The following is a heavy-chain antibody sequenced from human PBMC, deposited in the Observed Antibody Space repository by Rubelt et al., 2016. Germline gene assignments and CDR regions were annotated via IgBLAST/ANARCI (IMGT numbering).Heavy chain of an antibody. J-gene: IGHJ6*02. CDR3: ARGRRGSSSWLGRDYYGMDV. D-gene: IGHD6-13*01. V-gene: IGHV4-34*01. CDR2: INHSGST. Sequence: QVQLQQWGAGLLKPSETLSLTCAVYGGSSSGYYWSWIRQPPGKGLEWIGEINHSGSTNYNPSLKSRVTISVDTSKNQCSLKRSSGTAADTAVYYCARGRRGSSSWLGRDYYGMDVWGQGTTVTVSS. CDR1: GGSSSGYY.